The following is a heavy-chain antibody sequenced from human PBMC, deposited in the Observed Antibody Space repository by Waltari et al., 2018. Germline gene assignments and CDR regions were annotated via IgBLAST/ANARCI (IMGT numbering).Heavy chain of an antibody. V-gene: IGHV4-61*09. CDR1: GGSISSGSYY. CDR2: IYTSGST. J-gene: IGHJ4*02. Sequence: QVQLQESGPGLVQPSQTLSLTCTVSGGSISSGSYYWSWIRQPAGKGLEWIGYIYTSGSTNYNPSLKSRVTISVDTSKNQFSLKLSSVTAADTAVYYCTRDLDLVEGGFDYWGQGTLVTVSS. CDR3: TRDLDLVEGGFDY. D-gene: IGHD2-15*01.